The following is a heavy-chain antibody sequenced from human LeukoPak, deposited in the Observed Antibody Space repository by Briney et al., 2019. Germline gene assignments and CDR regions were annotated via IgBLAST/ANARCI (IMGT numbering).Heavy chain of an antibody. CDR2: ISYDGSNK. V-gene: IGHV3-30-3*01. Sequence: PGGSLRLSCAASGFTFSSYAMHWVRQAPGKGLEWVAVISYDGSNKYYADSVKGRFTISRDNSKNTLYLQMNSLRAEDTAVYYCARDSLLFSSTSWFDPWGQGTLVTVSS. J-gene: IGHJ5*02. D-gene: IGHD2-15*01. CDR3: ARDSLLFSSTSWFDP. CDR1: GFTFSSYA.